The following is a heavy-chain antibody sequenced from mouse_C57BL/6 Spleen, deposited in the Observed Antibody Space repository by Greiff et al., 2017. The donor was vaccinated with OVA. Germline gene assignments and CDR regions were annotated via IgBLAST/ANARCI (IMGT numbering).Heavy chain of an antibody. J-gene: IGHJ3*01. CDR1: GYTFTDYE. CDR3: TRGFYYARSWFAY. CDR2: IDPETGGT. D-gene: IGHD2-1*01. Sequence: QVQLQQSGAELVRPGASVTLSCKASGYTFTDYEMHWVKQTPVHGLEWIGAIDPETGGTAYNQKFKGKAILTADKSSSTAYMELRSLTSEDSAVYYCTRGFYYARSWFAYWGQGTLVTVSA. V-gene: IGHV1-15*01.